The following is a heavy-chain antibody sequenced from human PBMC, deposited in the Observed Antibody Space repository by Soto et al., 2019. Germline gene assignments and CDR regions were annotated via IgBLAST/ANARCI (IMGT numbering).Heavy chain of an antibody. CDR3: ASDLHGDPYY. CDR2: IRTYNGNT. CDR1: GYTFTSYG. J-gene: IGHJ4*02. D-gene: IGHD4-17*01. V-gene: IGHV1-18*01. Sequence: QVQLVQSGAEVKKPGASVKVSCKASGYTFTSYGISWVRQAPGQGLEWMGWIRTYNGNTNYAQKRQGTVTITTDTSPSTAYTELSSLKSDDTAVYYCASDLHGDPYYWGQGTLVTVSS.